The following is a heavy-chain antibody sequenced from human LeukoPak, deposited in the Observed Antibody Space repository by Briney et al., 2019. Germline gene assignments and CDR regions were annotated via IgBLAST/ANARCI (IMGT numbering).Heavy chain of an antibody. D-gene: IGHD3-16*01. J-gene: IGHJ4*02. V-gene: IGHV1-8*01. Sequence: ASVKVSCKVSGYTLTELSMHWVRQATGQGLEWMGWMNPNSGNTGYAQKFQGRVTMTRNTSISTAYMELSSLRSEDTAMYYCARGSYGTFDYWGQGTLVTVSS. CDR3: ARGSYGTFDY. CDR1: GYTLTELS. CDR2: MNPNSGNT.